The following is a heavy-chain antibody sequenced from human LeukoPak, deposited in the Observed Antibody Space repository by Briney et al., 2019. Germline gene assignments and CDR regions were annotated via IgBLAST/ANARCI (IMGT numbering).Heavy chain of an antibody. D-gene: IGHD6-19*01. CDR3: AKDSSGWWDY. CDR2: ISGSGGST. CDR1: GFTFSTYA. V-gene: IGHV3-23*01. J-gene: IGHJ4*02. Sequence: GGSLRLSCVASGFTFSTYAMSWVRQAPGKGLEWVSAISGSGGSTYYADSVKGRFTISRDNSKNTLYLQMNSLRAEDTAVYYCAKDSSGWWDYWGQGTLVTVSS.